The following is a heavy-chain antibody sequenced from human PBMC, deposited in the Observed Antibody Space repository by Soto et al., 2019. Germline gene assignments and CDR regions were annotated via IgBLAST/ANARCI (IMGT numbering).Heavy chain of an antibody. J-gene: IGHJ4*02. CDR2: IYYSGST. D-gene: IGHD2-2*01. CDR1: GGSISSGGYY. Sequence: QVQLQESGPGLVKPSQTLSLTCTVSGGSISSGGYYWSWIRQHPGKGLEWIGYIYYSGSTYYNPSLTSRVTISVDTSKNQFSLKLSSVTAADTAVYYCARGSLEAMLCPDYWGQGTLVTVSS. V-gene: IGHV4-31*03. CDR3: ARGSLEAMLCPDY.